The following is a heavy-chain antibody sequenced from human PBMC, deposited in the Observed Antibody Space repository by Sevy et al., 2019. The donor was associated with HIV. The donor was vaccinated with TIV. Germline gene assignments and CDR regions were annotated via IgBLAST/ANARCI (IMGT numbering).Heavy chain of an antibody. D-gene: IGHD3-16*02. Sequence: GGSLRLSCAASGFPFTTYAVHWVRQAPGKGLEWLAVISFNGGNKFYADSVRGRFTISRDNFENTMYLQMNSLRVEDTAMYYCARDVSGGERLGQLSAYFDYWGQRTLVTVSS. CDR1: GFPFTTYA. CDR2: ISFNGGNK. V-gene: IGHV3-30-3*01. CDR3: ARDVSGGERLGQLSAYFDY. J-gene: IGHJ4*02.